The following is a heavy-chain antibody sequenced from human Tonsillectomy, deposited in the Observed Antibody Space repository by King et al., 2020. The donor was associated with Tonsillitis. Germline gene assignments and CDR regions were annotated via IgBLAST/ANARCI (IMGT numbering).Heavy chain of an antibody. V-gene: IGHV1-2*02. Sequence: QLVQSGAEVKKPGASVKVSCKASGYTFTGYYMHWVRQAPGQGLEWMGWINPNSGGTNYAQKFQGRVTMTRATSISTAYMELSRLRSDDTAVYYCARVAVGSSGWALFGYWGQGTLVTVSS. D-gene: IGHD6-19*01. J-gene: IGHJ4*02. CDR1: GYTFTGYY. CDR2: INPNSGGT. CDR3: ARVAVGSSGWALFGY.